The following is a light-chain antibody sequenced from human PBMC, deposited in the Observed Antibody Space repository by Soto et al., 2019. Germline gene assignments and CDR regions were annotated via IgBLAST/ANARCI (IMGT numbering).Light chain of an antibody. J-gene: IGKJ1*01. CDR2: NAS. V-gene: IGKV3-20*01. CDR1: QGVSSRS. CDR3: QQYGNSRGT. Sequence: DIELTHSAGALSLSPWERASLSCRPSQGVSSRSLAWYQQKPGQAPRVLIYNASSMATGIPDRFSGSGSGTDFTLPSSRLEPEDFAVYYCQQYGNSRGTFGQGTMVDIK.